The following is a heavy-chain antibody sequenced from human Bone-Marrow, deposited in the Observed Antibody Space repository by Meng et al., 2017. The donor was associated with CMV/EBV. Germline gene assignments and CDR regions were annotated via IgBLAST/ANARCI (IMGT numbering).Heavy chain of an antibody. CDR1: GGSISSSSYY. V-gene: IGHV4-39*07. Sequence: GSLRLSCTVSGGSISSSSYYWGWIRQPPGKGLEWIGSIYYSGSTYYNPSLKSRVTISVDTSKNQFSLKLSSVTAADTAVYYCASFAYYGYGMDVWGQGTTVNVAS. CDR3: ASFAYYGYGMDV. D-gene: IGHD3-3*01. J-gene: IGHJ6*02. CDR2: IYYSGST.